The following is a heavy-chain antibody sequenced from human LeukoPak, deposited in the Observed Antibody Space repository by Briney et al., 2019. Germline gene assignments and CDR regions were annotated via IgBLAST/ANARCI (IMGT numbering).Heavy chain of an antibody. CDR2: ISGSGGST. CDR1: GFTFSSYA. D-gene: IGHD6-19*01. CDR3: AKETYSSGWYPYFDY. J-gene: IGHJ4*02. V-gene: IGHV3-23*01. Sequence: PGGSLRLSCVASGFTFSSYAMSWVRQAPGKGLEWVSGISGSGGSTYYADSVKDRFTISRDNSKNTLFLQMNSLRAEDTAVYYCAKETYSSGWYPYFDYWGQGTLVTVSS.